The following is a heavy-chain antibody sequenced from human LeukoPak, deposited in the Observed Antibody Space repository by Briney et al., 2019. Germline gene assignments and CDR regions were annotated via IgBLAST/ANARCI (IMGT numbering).Heavy chain of an antibody. D-gene: IGHD2-2*01. CDR2: ISSSSSTI. CDR1: GFTFSSYS. V-gene: IGHV3-48*01. CDR3: ASQVVPAANY. Sequence: QPGGSLRLSCAASGFTFSSYSMNWVRQAPGKGLEWVSYISSSSSTIYYADSVKGRFTISRDNAKNSLYLQMNSLRAEDTAVYYCASQVVPAANYWGQGTLVTVSS. J-gene: IGHJ4*02.